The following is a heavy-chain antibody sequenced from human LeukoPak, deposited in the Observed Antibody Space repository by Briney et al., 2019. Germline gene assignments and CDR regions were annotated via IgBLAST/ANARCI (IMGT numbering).Heavy chain of an antibody. CDR3: ATPDSSGYYYLY. CDR2: INHSGST. CDR1: GGSFSGYY. J-gene: IGHJ4*02. V-gene: IGHV4-34*01. D-gene: IGHD3-22*01. Sequence: SETLSLTCAVYGGSFSGYYWSWIRQPPGKGLEWIGEINHSGSTNYSPSLTSRVTISLDTSRNQFSLKLSSVTAADTAVYYCATPDSSGYYYLYWGQGTLVTVSS.